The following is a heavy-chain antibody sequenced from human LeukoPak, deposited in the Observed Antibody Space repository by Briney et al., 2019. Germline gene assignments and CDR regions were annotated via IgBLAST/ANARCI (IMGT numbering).Heavy chain of an antibody. Sequence: LSGGSLRLSCAASGFTFNSYAMSWVRQAPGKGLEWVSVISSSGGTTYYADSVRGPFTISRDNSKNTLYLQMNSLRVEDTALHYCAKHRDYDTKWHGMDVWGQGTTVTVSS. V-gene: IGHV3-23*01. J-gene: IGHJ6*02. CDR2: ISSSGGTT. D-gene: IGHD3-22*01. CDR1: GFTFNSYA. CDR3: AKHRDYDTKWHGMDV.